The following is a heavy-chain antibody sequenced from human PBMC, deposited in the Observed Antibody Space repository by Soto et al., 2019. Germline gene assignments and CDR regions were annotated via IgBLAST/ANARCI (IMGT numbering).Heavy chain of an antibody. Sequence: SVKVSCKASGGTFSSYAISWVRQAPGQGLEWMGGIIPIFGTANYAQKFQGRVTITADESTSTAYMELSSLRSEDTAVYYCAKLRTSSFGELLFDAFDIWGQGTMVTVSS. CDR3: AKLRTSSFGELLFDAFDI. V-gene: IGHV1-69*13. CDR1: GGTFSSYA. J-gene: IGHJ3*02. CDR2: IIPIFGTA. D-gene: IGHD3-10*01.